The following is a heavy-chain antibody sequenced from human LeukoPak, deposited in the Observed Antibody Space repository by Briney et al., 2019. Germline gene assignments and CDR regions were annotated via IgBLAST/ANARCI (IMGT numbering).Heavy chain of an antibody. CDR2: ISSSGSTI. CDR3: ARDPGENRPEPYYFDY. CDR1: GFTFSDYY. D-gene: IGHD1-14*01. J-gene: IGHJ4*02. Sequence: PGGSLRLSCAASGFTFSDYYMSWIRQAPGKGLEWVSYISSSGSTIYYADSVKGRFTISRDNAKNSLYLQMNSLRAEDTAVYYCARDPGENRPEPYYFDYWGQGTLVTVSS. V-gene: IGHV3-11*01.